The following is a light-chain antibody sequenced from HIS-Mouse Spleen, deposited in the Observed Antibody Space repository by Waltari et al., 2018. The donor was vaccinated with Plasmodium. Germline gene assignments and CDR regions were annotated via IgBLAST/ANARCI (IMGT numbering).Light chain of an antibody. Sequence: SYELTQPPSVSVSPGQTARITCSGDALPKNYAYWYQQKSGQAPVLVIYEDSKRPSGIPERFSGSSSGTTATLTISGAQVEDEADYYCYSTDSSGNHRVFGGGTKLTVL. CDR2: EDS. J-gene: IGLJ3*02. CDR1: ALPKNY. V-gene: IGLV3-10*01. CDR3: YSTDSSGNHRV.